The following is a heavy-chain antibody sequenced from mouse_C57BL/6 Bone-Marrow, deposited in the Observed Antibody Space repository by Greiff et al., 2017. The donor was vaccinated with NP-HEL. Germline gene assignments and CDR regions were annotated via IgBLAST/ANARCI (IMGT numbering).Heavy chain of an antibody. Sequence: VKLVESGAELVRPGASVKLSCKASGYTFTDYYINWVKQRPGQGLEWIARIYPGSGNTYYNEKFKGKATLTAEKSSSTAYMQLSSLTSEDSAVYFCARSGYRGFAYWGQGTLVTVSA. D-gene: IGHD3-1*01. V-gene: IGHV1-76*01. CDR2: IYPGSGNT. CDR3: ARSGYRGFAY. CDR1: GYTFTDYY. J-gene: IGHJ3*01.